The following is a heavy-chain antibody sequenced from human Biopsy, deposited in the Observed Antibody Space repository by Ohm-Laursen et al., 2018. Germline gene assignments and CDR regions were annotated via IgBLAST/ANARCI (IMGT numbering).Heavy chain of an antibody. J-gene: IGHJ2*01. CDR1: GFTFGSYG. CDR3: ARDGKRWDYTTYFSWHFDP. CDR2: ITFDGSGE. Sequence: SLRLSCSAPGFTFGSYGMHWVRQAPGKGLEWLAVITFDGSGEYYADSLQGRFTISRDNHKNTVDLQMNTLRPEDTAVYFCARDGKRWDYTTYFSWHFDPWGRGTLVTVSS. V-gene: IGHV3-30*03. D-gene: IGHD4-11*01.